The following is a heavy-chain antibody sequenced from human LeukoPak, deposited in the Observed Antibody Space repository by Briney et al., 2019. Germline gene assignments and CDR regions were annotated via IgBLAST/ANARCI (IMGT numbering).Heavy chain of an antibody. V-gene: IGHV4-4*07. J-gene: IGHJ6*02. Sequence: PLETLSLTCTVSGGSISSCYWSWIRQPAGKGLEWIGRIYPSGSTNYNPSLKSRVTMSVDTSKNQFSLRLTSVTAADTAVYFCARDGGYCSSTSCYAPYYYYGMDVWGQGTTVTVSS. CDR1: GGSISSCY. CDR2: IYPSGST. D-gene: IGHD2-2*01. CDR3: ARDGGYCSSTSCYAPYYYYGMDV.